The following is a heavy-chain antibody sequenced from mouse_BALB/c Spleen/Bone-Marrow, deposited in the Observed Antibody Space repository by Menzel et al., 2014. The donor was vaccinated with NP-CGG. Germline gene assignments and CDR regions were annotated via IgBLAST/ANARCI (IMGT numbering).Heavy chain of an antibody. CDR3: ARGIYYGNYFDY. Sequence: EVKLMESGPELVKPGASVKMSCKASGYTFTDYYMDWVKQSHGESFEWIGRVNPYNGGTSYNQKFKGKATLTVDKSSSTAYMELNSLTSEGSAVYYCARGIYYGNYFDYWGQGTTLTVSS. CDR1: GYTFTDYY. V-gene: IGHV1-19*01. CDR2: VNPYNGGT. D-gene: IGHD2-1*01. J-gene: IGHJ2*01.